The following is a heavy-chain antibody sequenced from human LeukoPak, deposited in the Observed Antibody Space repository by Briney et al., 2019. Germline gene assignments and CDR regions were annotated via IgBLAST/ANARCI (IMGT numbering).Heavy chain of an antibody. CDR2: IIPIFGTA. J-gene: IGHJ4*02. D-gene: IGHD3-22*01. V-gene: IGHV1-69*05. Sequence: SVKVSCKASGGTFSSYAISWVRQAPGQGLEWMGGIIPIFGTANYAQKFQGRVTITTDESTSTAYMELSSLRSEDTAVYYCESQRINYYDSSGYYYGFGAPFDYWGQGTLVSVSS. CDR3: ESQRINYYDSSGYYYGFGAPFDY. CDR1: GGTFSSYA.